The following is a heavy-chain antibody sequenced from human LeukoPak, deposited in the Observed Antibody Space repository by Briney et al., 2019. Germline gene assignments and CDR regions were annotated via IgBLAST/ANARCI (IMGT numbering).Heavy chain of an antibody. CDR2: IWYDGSNK. V-gene: IGHV3-33*06. J-gene: IGHJ4*02. CDR3: AKDGCGGDCYPYYFDY. Sequence: GGSLRLSCAASGFTFSSYGMHWVRPAPGKGLEWVAVIWYDGSNKYYADSVKGRFTISRDNSKNTLYLQMNRLRAEDTAVYYCAKDGCGGDCYPYYFDYWGQGTLVTVSS. CDR1: GFTFSSYG. D-gene: IGHD2-21*02.